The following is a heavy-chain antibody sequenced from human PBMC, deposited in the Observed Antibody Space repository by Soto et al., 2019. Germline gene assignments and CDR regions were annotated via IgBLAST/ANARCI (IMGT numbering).Heavy chain of an antibody. J-gene: IGHJ4*02. V-gene: IGHV4-59*08. CDR1: GGSISSYY. Sequence: SETLSLTCTVSGGSISSYYWSWIRQPPGKGLEWIGYIYYSGSTNYNPSLKSRVTISVDTSKNQFSLKLSSVTAADTAVYYCARSITMVRGVRTYYFDYWGQGTLVTVSS. D-gene: IGHD3-10*01. CDR2: IYYSGST. CDR3: ARSITMVRGVRTYYFDY.